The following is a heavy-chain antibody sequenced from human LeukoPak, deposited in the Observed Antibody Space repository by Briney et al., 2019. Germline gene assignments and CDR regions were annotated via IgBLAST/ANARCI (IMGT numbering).Heavy chain of an antibody. CDR1: GGSISSYY. D-gene: IGHD2-21*02. CDR2: IYYSGST. V-gene: IGHV4-59*08. CDR3: ARHVCGGDCYSENWFDP. J-gene: IGHJ5*02. Sequence: PSETLSLTCTVSGGSISSYYWSWIRQPPGKGLEWIGYIYYSGSTNYNPSLKSRVTTSVDTSKNQFSLKLSSVTAADTAVYYCARHVCGGDCYSENWFDPWGQGTLVTVSS.